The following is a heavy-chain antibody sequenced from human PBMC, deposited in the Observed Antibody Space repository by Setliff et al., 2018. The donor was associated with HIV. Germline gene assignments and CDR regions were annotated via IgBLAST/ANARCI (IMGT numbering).Heavy chain of an antibody. CDR1: GGSISSSSYY. CDR3: ARAPTGYSSIWYRNGLTYYNYMDV. J-gene: IGHJ6*03. Sequence: SETLSLTCTVSGGSISSSSYYWGWIRQPPGKGLEWIGSIYYSGSTYYNPSLKSRVTMSVDTSKNQFSLKLTSVTAADMAVFYCARAPTGYSSIWYRNGLTYYNYMDVWGKGTKVTVSS. CDR2: IYYSGST. V-gene: IGHV4-39*02. D-gene: IGHD6-13*01.